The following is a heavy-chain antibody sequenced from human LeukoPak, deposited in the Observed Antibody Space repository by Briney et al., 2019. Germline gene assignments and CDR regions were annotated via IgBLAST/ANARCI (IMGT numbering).Heavy chain of an antibody. V-gene: IGHV3-30*14. CDR1: GFTFSSYA. D-gene: IGHD6-6*01. J-gene: IGHJ4*02. Sequence: GRSLRLSCAASGFTFSSYAMHWVRQAPGKGLEWVAVISYDGSNKYYADSVKGRFTISRDNSKNTLYLQMNSLRAEDTAVYYCARGPGDSSSPFDYWGQGTLVTVSS. CDR2: ISYDGSNK. CDR3: ARGPGDSSSPFDY.